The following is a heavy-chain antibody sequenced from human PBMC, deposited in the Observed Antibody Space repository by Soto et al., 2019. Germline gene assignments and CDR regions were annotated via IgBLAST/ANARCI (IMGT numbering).Heavy chain of an antibody. V-gene: IGHV3-33*01. CDR3: ARDRTSMHYMDV. D-gene: IGHD5-18*01. Sequence: PGGSLRLSCAASGFTFSTYGMHWVRQAPGKGLEWVSFIWSGGNNQFYPDSVKGRFTISRDNSKNTLYLQLNSLRAEDTAVYYCARDRTSMHYMDVWGTGTTVTVSS. J-gene: IGHJ6*03. CDR1: GFTFSTYG. CDR2: IWSGGNNQ.